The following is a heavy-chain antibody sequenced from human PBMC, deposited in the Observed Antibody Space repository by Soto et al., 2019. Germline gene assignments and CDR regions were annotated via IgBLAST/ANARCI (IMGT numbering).Heavy chain of an antibody. J-gene: IGHJ6*02. V-gene: IGHV3-30*18. D-gene: IGHD1-1*01. CDR3: AKGFRLSRYFFGNFYYGMDV. CDR2: TSYNGNKK. Sequence: LRLSCEVSGLNVTSYGMHWVRQAPGKGLERVAVTSYNGNKKYYVESVKGRFSISRDTAKNTLYLQMNNLRPDDTAVYYCAKGFRLSRYFFGNFYYGMDVWGQGTMVTVSS. CDR1: GLNVTSYG.